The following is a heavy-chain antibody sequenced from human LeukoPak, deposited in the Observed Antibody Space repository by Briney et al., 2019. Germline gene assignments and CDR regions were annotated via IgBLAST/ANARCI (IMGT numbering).Heavy chain of an antibody. CDR2: IYTSGST. J-gene: IGHJ4*02. D-gene: IGHD5-18*01. CDR3: AREGYSYGYGSGSLHFDY. CDR1: GGSISSGSYY. Sequence: SETLSLTCTVSGGSISSGSYYWSWIRQPTGKGLEWIGRIYTSGSTNYNPSLKSRVTISVDTSKNQFSLKLSSVTAADTAVYYCAREGYSYGYGSGSLHFDYWGQGTLVTVSS. V-gene: IGHV4-61*02.